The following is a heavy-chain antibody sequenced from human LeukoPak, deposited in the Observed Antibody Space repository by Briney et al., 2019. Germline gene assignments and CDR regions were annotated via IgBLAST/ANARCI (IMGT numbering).Heavy chain of an antibody. CDR3: ARPIAFGYYYDSSGYYDDY. J-gene: IGHJ4*02. D-gene: IGHD3-22*01. Sequence: GGSLRLSCAASGFTFSSYSMNWVRQAPGKGLEWVSYISSSSSTIYYADSVKGRFTISRDNAKNSLYLQMNSLRAEDTAVYYCARPIAFGYYYDSSGYYDDYWGQGTLVTVSS. CDR1: GFTFSSYS. CDR2: ISSSSSTI. V-gene: IGHV3-48*01.